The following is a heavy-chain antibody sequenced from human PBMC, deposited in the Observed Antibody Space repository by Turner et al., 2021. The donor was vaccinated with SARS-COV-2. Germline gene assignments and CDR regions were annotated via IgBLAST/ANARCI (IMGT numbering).Heavy chain of an antibody. CDR1: GYTFTDYY. J-gene: IGHJ4*02. CDR3: ARVGEPLRNINDY. CDR2: INPNSGGT. Sequence: QVQLVQSGAEVKKPGASVKVSCKASGYTFTDYYMHWVRQAPGQGLEWMGWINPNSGGTNYAQKFQGRVTMTRNTSISTVYMELSSLRSEDTAVYYCARVGEPLRNINDYWGQGTLVTVSS. D-gene: IGHD2-21*02. V-gene: IGHV1-2*02.